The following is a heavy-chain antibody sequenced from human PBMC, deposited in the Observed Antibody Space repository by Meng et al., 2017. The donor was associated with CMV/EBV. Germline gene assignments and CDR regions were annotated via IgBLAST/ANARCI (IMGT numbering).Heavy chain of an antibody. J-gene: IGHJ6*02. V-gene: IGHV1-69*05. CDR2: IIPIFGTA. CDR1: GGTFSSYA. CDR3: AREGTFSDFWSGYYSYYGMDV. Sequence: SVKVSCKASGGTFSSYAISWVRQAPGQGLEWMGGIIPIFGTANYAQKFQGRVTITTDESTSTAYMELSSLRSEDTAVYYCAREGTFSDFWSGYYSYYGMDVWGQGTTVTVSS. D-gene: IGHD3-3*01.